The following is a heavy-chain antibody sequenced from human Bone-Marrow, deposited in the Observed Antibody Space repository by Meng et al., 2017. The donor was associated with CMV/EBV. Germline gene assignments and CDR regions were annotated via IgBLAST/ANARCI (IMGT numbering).Heavy chain of an antibody. CDR2: ISWNSGNI. CDR3: ARDLKGSNCRNTSRQFGGGMDV. V-gene: IGHV3-9*01. Sequence: SLKISCAASGFTFDDYGMHWVRQAPGKGLEWVSDISWNSGNIGYADSVKGRFTISRDNAKNSLYLQMRSLRAEDTRVYYCARDLKGSNCRNTSRQFGGGMDVWGQGTMVTVYS. J-gene: IGHJ6*02. D-gene: IGHD2-2*01. CDR1: GFTFDDYG.